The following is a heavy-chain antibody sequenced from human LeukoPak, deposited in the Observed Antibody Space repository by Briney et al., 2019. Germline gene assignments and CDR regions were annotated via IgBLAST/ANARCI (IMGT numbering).Heavy chain of an antibody. J-gene: IGHJ6*02. CDR3: ARGLSSSSSPYGMDV. D-gene: IGHD6-6*01. CDR1: GFTFSTYG. V-gene: IGHV3-30*03. Sequence: GGSLRLSCEASGFTFSTYGMHWVRQAPGKGLEWVAGISNGGSYKYYADSVKGRFTISRDNSRNTLYLQMNSLRAEDTTVYYCARGLSSSSSPYGMDVWGQGTTVTVSS. CDR2: ISNGGSYK.